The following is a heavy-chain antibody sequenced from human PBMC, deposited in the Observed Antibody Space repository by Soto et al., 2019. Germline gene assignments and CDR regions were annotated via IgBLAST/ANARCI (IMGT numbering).Heavy chain of an antibody. CDR3: ARDQGSYSSSWNYFQH. J-gene: IGHJ1*01. CDR2: INPNSGGT. D-gene: IGHD6-13*01. Sequence: ASVKVSCKASGYTFTGYYMHWVRQAPGQGLEWMGWINPNSGGTNYAQKFQGWVTMTRDTSISTAYMELSRLRSDDTAVYYCARDQGSYSSSWNYFQHWGQGTLVTVSS. V-gene: IGHV1-2*04. CDR1: GYTFTGYY.